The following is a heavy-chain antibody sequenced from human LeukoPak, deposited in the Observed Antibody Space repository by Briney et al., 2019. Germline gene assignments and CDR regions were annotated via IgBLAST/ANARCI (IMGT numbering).Heavy chain of an antibody. Sequence: SETLSLTCAVSGGSISSGGYSWSWIRQPPGKGLEWIGYIYHSGSTYYNPPLKSRVTISVDRSKNQFSLKLSSVTAADTAVYYCARGRNYYDSSGYYPDAFDIWGQGTMVTVSS. CDR1: GGSISSGGYS. D-gene: IGHD3-22*01. CDR2: IYHSGST. J-gene: IGHJ3*02. V-gene: IGHV4-30-2*01. CDR3: ARGRNYYDSSGYYPDAFDI.